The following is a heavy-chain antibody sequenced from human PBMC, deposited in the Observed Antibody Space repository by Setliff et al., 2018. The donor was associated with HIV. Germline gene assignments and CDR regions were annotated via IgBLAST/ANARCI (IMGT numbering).Heavy chain of an antibody. V-gene: IGHV4-39*07. J-gene: IGHJ4*02. Sequence: SETLSLTCAVSGGSVSSPSYYWGWSRQPPGKGLEWIGSVYNSGITFKNPSLKSRVSISVDTSKNQFSLKLSSVTAADTAVYYCARDDTVVRGHIDYWGQGTLVTLSS. CDR3: ARDDTVVRGHIDY. D-gene: IGHD3-10*01. CDR2: VYNSGIT. CDR1: GGSVSSPSYY.